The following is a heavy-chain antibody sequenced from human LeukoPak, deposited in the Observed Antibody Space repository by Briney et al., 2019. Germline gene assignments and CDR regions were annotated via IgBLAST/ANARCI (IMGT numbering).Heavy chain of an antibody. Sequence: QPGRSLRLSCAASGFTFSSYAMSWVRQAPGKGLEWVSAISGSGDSTYYGDSVKGRFTISRDNSKNTLYLQMNCLRAEDTAVYYCAKTRPLDSSSWSHGDYWGQGTLVTVSS. CDR2: ISGSGDST. D-gene: IGHD6-13*01. CDR3: AKTRPLDSSSWSHGDY. CDR1: GFTFSSYA. V-gene: IGHV3-23*01. J-gene: IGHJ4*02.